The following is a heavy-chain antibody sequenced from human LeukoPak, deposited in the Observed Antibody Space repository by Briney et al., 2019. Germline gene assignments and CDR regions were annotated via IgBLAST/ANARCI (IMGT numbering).Heavy chain of an antibody. J-gene: IGHJ6*03. V-gene: IGHV4-34*01. CDR2: INHSGST. Sequence: SETLSLTCTVSGGSISSYYWSLIRHPPGPGLDLFGEINHSGSTNYNPSLKSRVTISVDTSKNQFSLKLSSVTAADTAVYYCARLPAATLYYYYYMDVWGKGTTVTVSS. D-gene: IGHD2-2*01. CDR1: GGSISSYY. CDR3: ARLPAATLYYYYYMDV.